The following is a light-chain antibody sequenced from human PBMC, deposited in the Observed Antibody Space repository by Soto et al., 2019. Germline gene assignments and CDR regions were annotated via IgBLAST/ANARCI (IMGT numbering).Light chain of an antibody. CDR2: EVS. CDR1: NSDIGTYNY. Sequence: QSVLAQPASVSGSPGQSITISCTGSNSDIGTYNYVSWYQQLPGKAPKLVISEVSNRPSVISGRFSGSKSGNAASLTISGLQAEDEATYYCSSYTSTSTLYVFGPGTKVTVL. V-gene: IGLV2-14*01. J-gene: IGLJ1*01. CDR3: SSYTSTSTLYV.